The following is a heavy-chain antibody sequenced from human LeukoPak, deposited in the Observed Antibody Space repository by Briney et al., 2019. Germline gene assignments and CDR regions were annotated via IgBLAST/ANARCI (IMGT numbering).Heavy chain of an antibody. V-gene: IGHV4-39*07. CDR2: IYHSGST. CDR3: ASMGVNYDFWSAPGFDP. J-gene: IGHJ5*02. D-gene: IGHD3-3*01. CDR1: GGSLTSSSYY. Sequence: PSETLSLTCTVSGGSLTSSSYYWGWIRQPPGKGLEWIGSIYHSGSTYYNPSLKSRVTISVDTSKNQFSLKLSSVTAADTAVYYCASMGVNYDFWSAPGFDPWGQGTLVTVSS.